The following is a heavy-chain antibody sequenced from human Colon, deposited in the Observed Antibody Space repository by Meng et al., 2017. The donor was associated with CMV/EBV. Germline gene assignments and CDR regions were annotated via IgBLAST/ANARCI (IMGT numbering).Heavy chain of an antibody. Sequence: SETLSLTCSVSVVSITSNSYYWVWIRQPPGKGLEWIGSLFYSGNTYYNPSLQSRFLISRDTSKNQFSLKVTSVTAADTAVYYCATNYLFGGKSRFDPWGQGTLVTVSS. D-gene: IGHD3-16*01. J-gene: IGHJ5*02. CDR1: VVSITSNSYY. CDR3: ATNYLFGGKSRFDP. V-gene: IGHV4-39*01. CDR2: LFYSGNT.